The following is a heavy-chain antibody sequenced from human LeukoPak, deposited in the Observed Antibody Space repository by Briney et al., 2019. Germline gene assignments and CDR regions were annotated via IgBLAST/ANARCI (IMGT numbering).Heavy chain of an antibody. CDR2: IGSDGSKK. CDR3: ARNILFAFVR. Sequence: GRSLRLSCPASGLTFSTYGMHWVRQAPGKGLEWVAVIGSDGSKKYYGDSVKGRFTISRDNSKNTPYLQVNSLRAEDTAMYYCARNILFAFVRWGRGTMVSVCS. V-gene: IGHV3-33*01. CDR1: GLTFSTYG. J-gene: IGHJ3*02.